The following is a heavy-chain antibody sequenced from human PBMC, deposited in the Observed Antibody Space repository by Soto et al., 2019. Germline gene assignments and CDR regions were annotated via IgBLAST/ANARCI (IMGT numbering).Heavy chain of an antibody. CDR3: AREQLAPSGYFYGLDV. CDR1: GFTFSSYA. J-gene: IGHJ6*02. CDR2: ISYDGSNK. Sequence: QVHLVESGGGVVQPGRSLRVSCAASGFTFSSYAMHWVRQAPGKGLEWVAIISYDGSNKYNADSVKGRFTISRDNSENTPYLQMNSLRPEDTAVYYCAREQLAPSGYFYGLDVWGQGTTVTVSS. D-gene: IGHD1-1*01. V-gene: IGHV3-30-3*01.